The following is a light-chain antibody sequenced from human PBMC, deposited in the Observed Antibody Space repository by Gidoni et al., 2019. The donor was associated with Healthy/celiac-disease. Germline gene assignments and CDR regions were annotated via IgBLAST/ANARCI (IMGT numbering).Light chain of an antibody. CDR3: QRHNSRCT. CDR1: QGISSY. V-gene: IGKV1-9*01. CDR2: AAS. Sequence: DIQLTQPPSFLSASVGDRVTITCRASQGISSYLAWYQQKPGKAPKLLIYAASTLQRGVPSRCSGSGSGTEFTLTSSSLQPEDFATYYCQRHNSRCTFGPGTKVDIK. J-gene: IGKJ3*01.